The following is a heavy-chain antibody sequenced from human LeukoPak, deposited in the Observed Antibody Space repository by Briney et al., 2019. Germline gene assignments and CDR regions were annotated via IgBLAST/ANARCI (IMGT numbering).Heavy chain of an antibody. CDR1: GFTVSSNY. J-gene: IGHJ3*02. V-gene: IGHV3-66*04. CDR3: GRLEYFVWGSYRSLGAFDI. D-gene: IGHD3-16*02. CDR2: IYSGGST. Sequence: GGSLRLSCAASGFTVSSNYMSWVRQAPGKRLEWVSVIYSGGSTYYADSVKGRFTISRDNSKNTLYLQMNSLRAEDTAVYYCGRLEYFVWGSYRSLGAFDIWGEGTMDTVSS.